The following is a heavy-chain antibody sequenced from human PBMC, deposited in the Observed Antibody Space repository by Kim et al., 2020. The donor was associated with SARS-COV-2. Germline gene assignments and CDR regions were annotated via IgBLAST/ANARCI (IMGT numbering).Heavy chain of an antibody. CDR1: GFTFSDYY. V-gene: IGHV3-11*05. CDR3: ARERNAVLTTVKGFDY. CDR2: ISSSSSYT. Sequence: GGSLRLSCAASGFTFSDYYMSWIRQAPGKGLEWVSYISSSSSYTHYADSVKGRFTISRDNAKNSLYLQMNSLRAEDTAVYYCARERNAVLTTVKGFDYWGQGTLVTVSS. J-gene: IGHJ4*02. D-gene: IGHD4-17*01.